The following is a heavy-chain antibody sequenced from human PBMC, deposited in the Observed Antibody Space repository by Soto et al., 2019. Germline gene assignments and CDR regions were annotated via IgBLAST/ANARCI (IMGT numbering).Heavy chain of an antibody. Sequence: GGSLRLSCAASGFTVSSNYMSWVRQAPGKGLEWVSVIYSGGSTYYADSVKGRFTISRHNSKNTLYLQMNSLRAEDTAVYYCARDTAGPYYYYGMDVWGQGTTVTVS. J-gene: IGHJ6*02. D-gene: IGHD5-18*01. CDR1: GFTVSSNY. V-gene: IGHV3-53*04. CDR3: ARDTAGPYYYYGMDV. CDR2: IYSGGST.